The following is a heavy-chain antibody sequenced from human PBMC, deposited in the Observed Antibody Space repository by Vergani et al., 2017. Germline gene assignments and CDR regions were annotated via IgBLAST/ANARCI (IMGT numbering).Heavy chain of an antibody. Sequence: QITLKESGPTLVKPTQTLTLTCPFSGFSLNTRGVSVAWIRQPPGKDLDWLALIYWNDDQHYSPSLNNRVTITKDTSKNQLVLTMTNMDYVDTGTYYCVYMKTDCGTTVCFYPFYYYFYLDVWGKGITVTVSS. V-gene: IGHV2-5*04. J-gene: IGHJ6*03. CDR3: VYMKTDCGTTVCFYPFYYYFYLDV. CDR2: IYWNDDQ. CDR1: GFSLNTRGVS. D-gene: IGHD1-7*01.